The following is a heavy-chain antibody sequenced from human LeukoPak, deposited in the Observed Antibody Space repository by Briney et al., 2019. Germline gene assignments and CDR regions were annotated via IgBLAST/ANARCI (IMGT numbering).Heavy chain of an antibody. CDR2: IYYSGST. D-gene: IGHD5-12*01. J-gene: IGHJ5*02. CDR1: GGSFSGYY. V-gene: IGHV4-34*01. CDR3: ARRGGYDDYNWFDP. Sequence: PSETLSLTCAVYGGSFSGYYWSWIRQPPGKGLEWIGSIYYSGSTYYNPSLKSRVTISVDTSKNQFSLKLSSVTAADTAVYYCARRGGYDDYNWFDPWGQGTLVTVSS.